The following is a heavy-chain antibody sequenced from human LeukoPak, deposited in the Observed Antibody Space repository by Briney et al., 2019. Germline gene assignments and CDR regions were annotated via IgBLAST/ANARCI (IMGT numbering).Heavy chain of an antibody. Sequence: SVKVSCKASGGTFSSYAISWVRQAPGQGLEWMGRIIPIFGIANYAQKFQGRVTITADKFTSTAYMELSSLRSEDTAVYYCARGCGGDCKGAFDIWGQGTMVTVSS. CDR2: IIPIFGIA. V-gene: IGHV1-69*04. CDR1: GGTFSSYA. D-gene: IGHD2-21*02. J-gene: IGHJ3*02. CDR3: ARGCGGDCKGAFDI.